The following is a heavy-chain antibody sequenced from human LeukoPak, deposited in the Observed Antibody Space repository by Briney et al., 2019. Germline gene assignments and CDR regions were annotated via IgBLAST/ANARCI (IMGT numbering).Heavy chain of an antibody. V-gene: IGHV3-21*01. J-gene: IGHJ3*02. CDR3: ARHRRLGTMIAMRSYDAFDI. CDR2: ISSSSSYI. Sequence: PGGSLRLSCAASGFTFSSYSMNWVRQAPGKGLEWVSSISSSSSYIYYADSVKGRFTISRGNAKNSLYLQMNSLRAEDTAVYYCARHRRLGTMIAMRSYDAFDIWGQGTMVTVSS. D-gene: IGHD3-22*01. CDR1: GFTFSSYS.